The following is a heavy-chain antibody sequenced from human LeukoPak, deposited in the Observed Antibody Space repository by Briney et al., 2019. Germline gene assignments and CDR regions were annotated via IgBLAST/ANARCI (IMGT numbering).Heavy chain of an antibody. CDR2: INANSGGT. CDR1: GYRFTGYY. V-gene: IGHV1-2*06. CDR3: ARDFSLWFDY. D-gene: IGHD3-10*01. J-gene: IGHJ4*02. Sequence: ASVKVSCKASGYRFTGYYLHWVRQAPGQGLEWMGRINANSGGTDYAEKFQGRVTMTRDTSIGTAYMEVSRLIYDDTAVHYCARDFSLWFDYWGQGTLVTVSS.